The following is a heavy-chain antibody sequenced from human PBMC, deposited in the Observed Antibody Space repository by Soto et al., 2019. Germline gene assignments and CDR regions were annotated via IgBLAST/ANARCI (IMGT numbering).Heavy chain of an antibody. D-gene: IGHD1-20*01. CDR2: ISASSSSI. V-gene: IGHV3-21*01. CDR1: GFNFITFS. CDR3: VREAYNRDDFDI. J-gene: IGHJ3*02. Sequence: DVQLVESGGGLVKPGGSLRLSCAASGFNFITFSMNWVRQAPGKGLEWVSSISASSSSIYYAESVKGRFTVSRDNAKNSLYLQMNSLTVEDTALSYCVREAYNRDDFDIWGQGTTVTVSS.